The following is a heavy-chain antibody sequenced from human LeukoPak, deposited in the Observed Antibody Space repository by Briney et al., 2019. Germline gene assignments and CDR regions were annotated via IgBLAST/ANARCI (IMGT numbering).Heavy chain of an antibody. V-gene: IGHV3-7*01. CDR1: GFTLSTSW. CDR3: ARDPSWGAADY. Sequence: PGGSLRLSCAVSGFTLSTSWMSWVRLAPGKGLEWVADINPDGRVTFPAASVKGRFTISRDNAKNSVYLQMNSLRVEDTAVYYCARDPSWGAADYWGQGTLVTVSS. D-gene: IGHD7-27*01. CDR2: INPDGRVT. J-gene: IGHJ4*02.